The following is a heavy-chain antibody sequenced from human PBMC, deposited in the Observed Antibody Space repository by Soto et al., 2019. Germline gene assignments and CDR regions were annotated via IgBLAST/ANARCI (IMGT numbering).Heavy chain of an antibody. V-gene: IGHV3-30*18. CDR2: ISYDGSNK. Sequence: GGSLRLSCAASGFTFSSYGMHWVRQAPGKGLEWVAVISYDGSNKYYADSVKGRFTISRDNSKNTLYLQMNSLRAEDTAVYYCAKGHLPNYYYYYGMDVWGQGTTVTVSS. CDR3: AKGHLPNYYYYYGMDV. J-gene: IGHJ6*02. CDR1: GFTFSSYG.